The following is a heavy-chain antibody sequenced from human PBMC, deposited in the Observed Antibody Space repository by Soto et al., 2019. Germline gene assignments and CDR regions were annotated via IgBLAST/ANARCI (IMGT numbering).Heavy chain of an antibody. CDR1: GGSVSSGSYY. D-gene: IGHD2-15*01. J-gene: IGHJ5*02. CDR3: ARGAIVVVVAATDNWFDP. V-gene: IGHV4-61*01. Sequence: SETLSLTCTVSGGSVSSGSYYWSWTRQPPGKGLEWIGYIYYSGSTNYNPSLKSRVTISVDTSKNQFSLKLSSVTAADTAVYYCARGAIVVVVAATDNWFDPWGQGTLVTVSS. CDR2: IYYSGST.